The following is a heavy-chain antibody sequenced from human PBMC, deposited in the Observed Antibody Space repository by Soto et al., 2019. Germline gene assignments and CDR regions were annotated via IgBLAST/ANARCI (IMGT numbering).Heavy chain of an antibody. V-gene: IGHV1-69*01. J-gene: IGHJ4*02. D-gene: IGHD2-15*01. CDR1: GGSFSTSS. Sequence: QVQLVQSGTEVKEPGSSVKVSCKASGGSFSTSSFVWLRQGPGQGLEWMGGIIPIFSRTNLAQKFQGRVTFRADESTRTTYMELRSLTSEDTAIYYCARDVVRSTAGDSWCQGNLVTVSS. CDR2: IIPIFSRT. CDR3: ARDVVRSTAGDS.